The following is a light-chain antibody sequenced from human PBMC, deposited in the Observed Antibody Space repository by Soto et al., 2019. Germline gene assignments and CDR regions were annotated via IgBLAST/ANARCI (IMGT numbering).Light chain of an antibody. V-gene: IGLV2-8*01. CDR3: SSYAGDNRLV. CDR1: SSDIGRYNY. CDR2: EVA. Sequence: QSVLTQPPSTSGSPGQSVAISCSGTSSDIGRYNYVSWYQQHPGKAPKLIVFEVAQRPTGVPDRFSASKSGNTASLTVSGLQPEDEADYYCSSYAGDNRLVFGGGTKLTVL. J-gene: IGLJ3*02.